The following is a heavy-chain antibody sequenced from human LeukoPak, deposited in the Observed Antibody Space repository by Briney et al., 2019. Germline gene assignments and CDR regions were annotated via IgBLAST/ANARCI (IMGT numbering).Heavy chain of an antibody. CDR3: ARDPAFGVVIHFDY. V-gene: IGHV3-7*01. Sequence: GGSLRLSCAASGFTFSSYWMSWVRQAPGKGLEWVANIKQDGSEKYYVDSVKGRFTISRDNAKNSLYLQMNSLRAEDTAVYYCARDPAFGVVIHFDYWGQGTLVTVSS. D-gene: IGHD3-3*01. J-gene: IGHJ4*02. CDR2: IKQDGSEK. CDR1: GFTFSSYW.